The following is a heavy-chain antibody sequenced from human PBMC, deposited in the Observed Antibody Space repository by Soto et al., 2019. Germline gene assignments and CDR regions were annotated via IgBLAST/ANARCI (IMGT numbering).Heavy chain of an antibody. CDR1: GGTFSSYA. Sequence: SVKVSCKASGGTFSSYAISWVRQAPGQGLEWMGGIIPIFGTANYAQKFQGRVTITADKSTSTAYMELSSLRSEDTAVYYCARIPVLWELLSVYYYYGMDVWGQGTTVTVSS. J-gene: IGHJ6*02. D-gene: IGHD1-26*01. CDR2: IIPIFGTA. CDR3: ARIPVLWELLSVYYYYGMDV. V-gene: IGHV1-69*06.